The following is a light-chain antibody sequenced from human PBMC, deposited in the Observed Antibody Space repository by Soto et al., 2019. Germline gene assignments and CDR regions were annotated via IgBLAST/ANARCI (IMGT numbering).Light chain of an antibody. J-gene: IGLJ1*01. V-gene: IGLV2-23*02. CDR3: CSFADFTYV. CDR2: EVT. Sequence: QSVLTQPASVSGSPGQSTTISCTGTSSDIGSYDLVSWYQQHPGTAPKLIIYEVTKRPSGVSTRFSGSKSGNTASLTISGLQAVDEADYYCCSFADFTYVFGTGTKV. CDR1: SSDIGSYDL.